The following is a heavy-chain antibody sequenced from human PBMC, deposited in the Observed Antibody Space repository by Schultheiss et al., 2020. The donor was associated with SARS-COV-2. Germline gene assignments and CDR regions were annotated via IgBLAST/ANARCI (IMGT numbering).Heavy chain of an antibody. CDR2: IIPIFGTA. CDR1: GGTFSSYA. CDR3: ARDRDYGDYEPRDYYYYGMDV. Sequence: SVKVSCKASGGTFSSYAISWVRQAPGQGLEWMGGIIPIFGTANYAQKFQGRVTITADESTSTAYMELSSLRSEDTAVYYCARDRDYGDYEPRDYYYYGMDVWGQGTTVTVSS. J-gene: IGHJ6*02. V-gene: IGHV1-69*13. D-gene: IGHD4-17*01.